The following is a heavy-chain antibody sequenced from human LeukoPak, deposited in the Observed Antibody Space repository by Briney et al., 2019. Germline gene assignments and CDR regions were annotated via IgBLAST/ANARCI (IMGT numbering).Heavy chain of an antibody. D-gene: IGHD3-22*01. CDR3: ARHGDYYDNTRFAFDI. Sequence: SGTLSLTCAVSGGSISSSNWWSWVRQPPGKGLEWIGYIYYSGSTNYNPSLKSRVTISVDTSKNQFSLKLSSVTAADTAVYYCARHGDYYDNTRFAFDIWGQGTMVTVSS. CDR1: GGSISSSNW. J-gene: IGHJ3*02. V-gene: IGHV4-4*02. CDR2: IYYSGST.